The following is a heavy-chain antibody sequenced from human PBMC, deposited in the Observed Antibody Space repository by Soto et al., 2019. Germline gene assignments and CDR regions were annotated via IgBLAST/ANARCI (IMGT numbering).Heavy chain of an antibody. CDR1: GCTFSSYS. Sequence: PGGSLRLSCAASGCTFSSYSMSWVRQAPGKGLEWVSSISSSSSYIYYADSVKGRFTISRDNAKNSLYLQMNSLRAEDTAVYYCARDRATVTIDAFDIWGQGTMVTVS. V-gene: IGHV3-21*01. CDR2: ISSSSSYI. D-gene: IGHD4-17*01. J-gene: IGHJ3*02. CDR3: ARDRATVTIDAFDI.